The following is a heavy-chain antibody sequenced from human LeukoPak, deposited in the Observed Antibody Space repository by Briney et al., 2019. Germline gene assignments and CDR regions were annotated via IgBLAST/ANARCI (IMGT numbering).Heavy chain of an antibody. J-gene: IGHJ4*02. CDR1: GGSIRSYY. CDR3: ARGLRYSRGGFDY. V-gene: IGHV4-59*01. Sequence: PSETLSLTCTVSGGSIRSYYWSWIRQPPGKGLEWIGYMSYSGSTNYNPSLKSRVTISVDTSKNQLSLKLSSVTAADTAVYYCARGLRYSRGGFDYWGQGTLVTVSS. CDR2: MSYSGST. D-gene: IGHD3-9*01.